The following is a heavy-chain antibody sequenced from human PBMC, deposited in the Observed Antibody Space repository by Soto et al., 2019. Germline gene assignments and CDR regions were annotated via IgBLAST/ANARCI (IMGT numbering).Heavy chain of an antibody. D-gene: IGHD5-18*01. Sequence: PGASVKVSCKASGGSFTYTLSWVRQAPGQGLEWMGGIIPIFGTANYAQKFQGRATITADESTKTAYMELSTLRSEDTAVYYCARLHSHGTYGMDVWGQGTTVTVSS. CDR1: GGSFTYT. CDR3: ARLHSHGTYGMDV. V-gene: IGHV1-69*13. CDR2: IIPIFGTA. J-gene: IGHJ6*02.